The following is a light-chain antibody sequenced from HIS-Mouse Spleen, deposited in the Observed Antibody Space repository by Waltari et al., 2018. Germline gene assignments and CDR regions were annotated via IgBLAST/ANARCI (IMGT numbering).Light chain of an antibody. Sequence: DIQLTQSPSFLSASVGDRVTITCRASQGISSYLAWYQQKPGKAPKHLIYAASTLQSGVPSRFSGSGSGTEFTLTISSLQPEDFATYYCQQLNSYPISFGQGTRLEIK. J-gene: IGKJ5*01. CDR2: AAS. CDR1: QGISSY. CDR3: QQLNSYPIS. V-gene: IGKV1-9*01.